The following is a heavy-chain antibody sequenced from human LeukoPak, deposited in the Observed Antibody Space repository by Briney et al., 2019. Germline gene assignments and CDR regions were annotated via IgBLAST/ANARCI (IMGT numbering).Heavy chain of an antibody. CDR3: VGVRGAAFDI. Sequence: PGGSLRLSCAASGFTFSSYNMSWVRQAPGKGLEWVSSIGSSSSYIYYAASVKGRFTISRENAKNSLYLQRNSLRAEDTAVYYCVGVRGAAFDIWGGRTGVTVSS. J-gene: IGHJ3*02. CDR2: IGSSSSYI. D-gene: IGHD1-26*01. V-gene: IGHV3-21*03. CDR1: GFTFSSYN.